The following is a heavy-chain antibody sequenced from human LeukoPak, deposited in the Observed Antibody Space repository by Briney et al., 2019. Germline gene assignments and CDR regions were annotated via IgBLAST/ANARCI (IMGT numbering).Heavy chain of an antibody. D-gene: IGHD1-26*01. Sequence: GGSLRLSCAASGFSFSSYAMNWVRQAPGKGLEWISGISGSGASTYYADSVKGRFTISRDDSRNTLYLQMNSLRGDDTAVYYCAKDVGKWESLHFFDYWGQGTLVTVSS. V-gene: IGHV3-23*01. CDR3: AKDVGKWESLHFFDY. CDR2: ISGSGAST. CDR1: GFSFSSYA. J-gene: IGHJ4*02.